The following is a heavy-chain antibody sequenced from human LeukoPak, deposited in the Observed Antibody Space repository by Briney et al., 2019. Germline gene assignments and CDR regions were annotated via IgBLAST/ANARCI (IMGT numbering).Heavy chain of an antibody. Sequence: GRSLRLSCAASGLTFSSNAMSWVRQAPGKGLEWVSVTTGNGGSTYYADSVKGRFTISRDNSKNTLSLQMNSLRAEDTAVYYCAKDAVAPGSGGDYFDYWGQGTLVTVSS. CDR1: GLTFSSNA. V-gene: IGHV3-23*01. CDR3: AKDAVAPGSGGDYFDY. D-gene: IGHD3-10*01. J-gene: IGHJ4*02. CDR2: TTGNGGST.